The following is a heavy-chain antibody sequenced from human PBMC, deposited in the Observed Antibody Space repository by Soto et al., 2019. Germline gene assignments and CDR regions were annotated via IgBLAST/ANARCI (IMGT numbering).Heavy chain of an antibody. V-gene: IGHV3-30*18. J-gene: IGHJ6*02. D-gene: IGHD5-18*01. CDR3: AKDDSYDQNYYYFGMDV. CDR2: ISSDGSKE. CDR1: GFTFSNYG. Sequence: QVQLVESGGGVVQPGRSLRLSCAASGFTFSNYGMHWVRQAPGKGLAWVEVISSDGSKEYYADSLKGRFTISRDNSKNTLYLQMNSLRVEDTAVYYCAKDDSYDQNYYYFGMDVWGQGTTVTVSS.